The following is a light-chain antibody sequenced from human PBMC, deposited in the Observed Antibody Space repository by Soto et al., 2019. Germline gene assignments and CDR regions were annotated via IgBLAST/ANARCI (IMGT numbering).Light chain of an antibody. V-gene: IGKV3-20*01. CDR2: GAS. CDR1: QSVSSSY. Sequence: PWERATLSCRASQSVSSSYLVWYQQKPGQAPRLLIYGASSRATGIPDRFSGDGSGTDFTLTISRLEPEDFAVYYCQQYGSSPWTFGQGTKVDIK. J-gene: IGKJ1*01. CDR3: QQYGSSPWT.